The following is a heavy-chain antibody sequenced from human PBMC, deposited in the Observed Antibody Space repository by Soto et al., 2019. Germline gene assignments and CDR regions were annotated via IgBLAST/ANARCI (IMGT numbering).Heavy chain of an antibody. J-gene: IGHJ5*02. V-gene: IGHV3-23*01. CDR2: ISGSGGST. D-gene: IGHD2-2*01. CDR3: AKVRLPAANGGWFDP. Sequence: GSLRLSCAASGFTLSSYAMSWVRQAPGKGLEWVSAISGSGGSTYYADSVKGRFTISRDNSKNTLYLQMNSLRAEDTAVYYCAKVRLPAANGGWFDPWGQGTLVTVSS. CDR1: GFTLSSYA.